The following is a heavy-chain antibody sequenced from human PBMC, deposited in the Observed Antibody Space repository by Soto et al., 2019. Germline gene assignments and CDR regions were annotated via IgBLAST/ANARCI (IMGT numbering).Heavy chain of an antibody. D-gene: IGHD1-1*01. CDR2: IYPGDFDT. CDR3: ARRPQKAYDPLDY. V-gene: IGHV5-51*01. Sequence: GESLKISCMTSGYKFSAYWIAWVRQRPGKGLEWMGIIYPGDFDTRYSPSFEGQVTISVDRSTNTAHLQWSSLKASDTAIYYCARRPQKAYDPLDYWGQGTLVTVSS. CDR1: GYKFSAYW. J-gene: IGHJ4*02.